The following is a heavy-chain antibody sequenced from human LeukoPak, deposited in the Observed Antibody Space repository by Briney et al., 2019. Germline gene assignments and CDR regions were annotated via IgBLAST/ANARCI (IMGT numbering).Heavy chain of an antibody. CDR3: ATRDHIVVVLDY. CDR1: GLTFSSYA. Sequence: PGGSLRLSCAASGLTFSSYAMSWVRQAPGKGLEWVSAISGSGGSTYYADSVKGRFTISRDNSKNTLYLQMNSLRAEDTAVYYCATRDHIVVVLDYWGQGTLVTVSS. CDR2: ISGSGGST. J-gene: IGHJ4*02. V-gene: IGHV3-23*01. D-gene: IGHD2-2*01.